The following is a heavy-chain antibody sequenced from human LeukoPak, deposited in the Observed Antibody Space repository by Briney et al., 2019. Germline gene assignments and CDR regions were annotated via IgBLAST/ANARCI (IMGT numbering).Heavy chain of an antibody. CDR1: GYTFTRYY. Sequence: GASVKLSCTASGYTFTRYYMHWVRQAPGQGLEWMGWINPNSGGTNYAQKFQGRVTMTRDTSISTDYMELSRLRSDDTAVYCCARGYCSGGSCYAGDWFDPWGQGTLVTVSS. CDR3: ARGYCSGGSCYAGDWFDP. V-gene: IGHV1-2*02. J-gene: IGHJ5*02. CDR2: INPNSGGT. D-gene: IGHD2-15*01.